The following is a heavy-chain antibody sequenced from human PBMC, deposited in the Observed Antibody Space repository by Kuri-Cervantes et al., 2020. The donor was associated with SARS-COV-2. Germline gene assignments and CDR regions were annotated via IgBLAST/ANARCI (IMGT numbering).Heavy chain of an antibody. CDR3: ARDLNIVVVPAAMHGYYGMDV. Sequence: SETLSLTCTVSGGSVSSGSYYWSWIRQPPGKGLEWIGYIYYSGSTNYNPSLKSRVTISVDTSKNQFSLKLSSVTAADTAVYYCARDLNIVVVPAAMHGYYGMDVWGQGTTVTVSS. V-gene: IGHV4-61*01. CDR2: IYYSGST. CDR1: GGSVSSGSYY. D-gene: IGHD2-2*01. J-gene: IGHJ6*02.